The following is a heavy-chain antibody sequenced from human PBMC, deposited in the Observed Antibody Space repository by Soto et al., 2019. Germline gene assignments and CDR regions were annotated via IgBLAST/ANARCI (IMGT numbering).Heavy chain of an antibody. Sequence: SQTLSLTCTVSGGSISSYYWSWIRQPPGKGLEWIGYIHYSGSTKYNPSLKSRVTISPDTSKNQFSLKLSSVTAADTAVYYCARGHFDFWSGYFATIDYWGQGTLVTVSS. D-gene: IGHD3-3*01. CDR2: IHYSGST. CDR3: ARGHFDFWSGYFATIDY. J-gene: IGHJ4*02. V-gene: IGHV4-59*08. CDR1: GGSISSYY.